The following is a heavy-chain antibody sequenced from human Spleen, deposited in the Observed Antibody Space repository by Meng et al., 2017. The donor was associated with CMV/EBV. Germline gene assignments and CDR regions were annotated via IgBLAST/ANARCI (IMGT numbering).Heavy chain of an antibody. CDR3: AKYSAVGERLYYFDY. CDR2: MRSTGGDI. D-gene: IGHD2-21*01. CDR1: GFTFSAYS. Sequence: GESLKISCAGSGFTFSAYSMNWVRQAPGKGLEWVSSMRSTGGDIYYADSVKGRFTISRDNAKNSLYLQMNSLRAEDTAVYYCAKYSAVGERLYYFDYWGQGTLVTVSS. J-gene: IGHJ4*02. V-gene: IGHV3-21*04.